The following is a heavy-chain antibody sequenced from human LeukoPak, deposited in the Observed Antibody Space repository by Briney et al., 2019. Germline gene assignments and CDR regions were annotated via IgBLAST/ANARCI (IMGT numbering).Heavy chain of an antibody. J-gene: IGHJ6*02. CDR2: IYYSGST. V-gene: IGHV4-59*01. Sequence: PSETLSLTCTVSGGSISTYYWSWIRQPPGKGLEWIGYIYYSGSTNYNPSTKRRVTISIATSRNKSSQKLSSVTAADTAVYYCARYGGDSGMDVWGQGTTVTVSS. CDR1: GGSISTYY. D-gene: IGHD4-23*01. CDR3: ARYGGDSGMDV.